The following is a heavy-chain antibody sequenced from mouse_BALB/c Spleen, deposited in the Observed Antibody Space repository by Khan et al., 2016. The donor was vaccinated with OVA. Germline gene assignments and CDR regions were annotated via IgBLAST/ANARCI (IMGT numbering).Heavy chain of an antibody. D-gene: IGHD2-14*01. J-gene: IGHJ2*01. CDR2: IYPGNGYT. CDR3: TTAYYRYYSDY. V-gene: IGHV1S134*01. Sequence: EVQLQESGAELGRPGSSVKLSCKTSGSTFTSYGIKWVKQRPGQGLEWIGYIYPGNGYTEYNERFQGKAILTSDTSSSTAYIQLRSLTSEDSAMYFCTTAYYRYYSDYWGQGTILTVSS. CDR1: GSTFTSYG.